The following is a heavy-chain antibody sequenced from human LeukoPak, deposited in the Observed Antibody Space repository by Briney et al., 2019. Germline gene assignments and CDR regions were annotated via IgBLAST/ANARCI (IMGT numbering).Heavy chain of an antibody. Sequence: PSETLSLTCTVSGGSISSYYWSWIRQPPGKGLEWIGYIYYSGSTNYNPSLKSRVTISVDTSKNQFSLKLSSVTAADTAVYYCASALLWFGEFGAFDIWGQGTMVTVSS. CDR2: IYYSGST. D-gene: IGHD3-10*01. V-gene: IGHV4-59*01. J-gene: IGHJ3*02. CDR3: ASALLWFGEFGAFDI. CDR1: GGSISSYY.